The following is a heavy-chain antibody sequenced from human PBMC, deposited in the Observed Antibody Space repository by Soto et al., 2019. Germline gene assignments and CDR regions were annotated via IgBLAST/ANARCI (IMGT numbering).Heavy chain of an antibody. Sequence: EVQLVESGGGLIQPGGSQRLSCAASGFGFNEYDMHWVRQAPGKNLEWVAAISTAGDTYYLGSVKGRFTISREDAKNSLSLQMNSLRVGDTAVYYCARGGDRFDGMDVWGQGTTVTVSS. J-gene: IGHJ6*02. CDR3: ARGGDRFDGMDV. CDR2: ISTAGDT. D-gene: IGHD3-16*01. V-gene: IGHV3-13*01. CDR1: GFGFNEYD.